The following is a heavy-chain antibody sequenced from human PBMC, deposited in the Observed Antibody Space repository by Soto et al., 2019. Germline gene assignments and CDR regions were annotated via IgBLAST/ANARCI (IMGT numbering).Heavy chain of an antibody. CDR1: GGTFSSYA. CDR3: ARDGTTIVRAVTYVYYYYGMDV. D-gene: IGHD3-10*01. V-gene: IGHV1-69*13. CDR2: IIPIFGTA. J-gene: IGHJ6*02. Sequence: SSVKVCCKASGGTFSSYAISWVRQAPGQGLEWMGGIIPIFGTANYAQKFQGRVTITADESTSTAYMELSSLRSDDTAVYYCARDGTTIVRAVTYVYYYYGMDVWGQGTTVTVSS.